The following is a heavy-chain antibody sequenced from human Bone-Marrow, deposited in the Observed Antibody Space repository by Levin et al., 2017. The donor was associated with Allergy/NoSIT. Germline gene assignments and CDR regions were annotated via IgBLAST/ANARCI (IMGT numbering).Heavy chain of an antibody. J-gene: IGHJ3*02. CDR3: RMVRGVIITGRDAFDI. V-gene: IGHV3-23*01. Sequence: PGGSLRLSCAASGFTFNSYAMSWVRQAPGKGLEWVSAISGSGGSTYYADSVKGRFTISRDNSKNTLYLQMNSLRAEDTAVYYCRMVRGVIITGRDAFDIWGQGTMVTVSS. CDR2: ISGSGGST. CDR1: GFTFNSYA. D-gene: IGHD3-10*01.